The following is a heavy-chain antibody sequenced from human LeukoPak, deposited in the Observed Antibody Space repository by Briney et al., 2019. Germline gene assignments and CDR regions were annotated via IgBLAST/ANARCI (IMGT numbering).Heavy chain of an antibody. Sequence: SETLSLTCAVYGGSFSGYYWSWIRQPPGKGLEWIGEINHSGSTNYNPSLKSRVTISVDTSKNQFSLELSSVTAADTAVYYCARGRAPRYWGQGTLVTVSS. CDR3: ARGRAPRY. J-gene: IGHJ4*02. CDR1: GGSFSGYY. CDR2: INHSGST. V-gene: IGHV4-34*01.